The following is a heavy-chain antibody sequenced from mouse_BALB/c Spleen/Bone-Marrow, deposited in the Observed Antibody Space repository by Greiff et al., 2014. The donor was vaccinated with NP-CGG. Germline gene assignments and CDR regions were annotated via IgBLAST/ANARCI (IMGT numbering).Heavy chain of an antibody. V-gene: IGHV5-17*02. D-gene: IGHD1-1*01. CDR3: ARDYGYAMDY. CDR1: GITFSSLG. Sequence: EVKLVESGGGLVQPGGSRKLSCAASGITFSSLGMHWVRQAPEKGLEWVAYISSGSSTIYYADTVKGRFTISRDNPKNTLFLQMTSLRSEDTAMYYCARDYGYAMDYWGQGTSVTVSS. CDR2: ISSGSSTI. J-gene: IGHJ4*01.